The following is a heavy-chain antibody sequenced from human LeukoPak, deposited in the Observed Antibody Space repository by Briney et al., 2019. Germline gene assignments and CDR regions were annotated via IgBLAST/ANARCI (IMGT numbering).Heavy chain of an antibody. V-gene: IGHV3-48*03. D-gene: IGHD5-18*01. CDR1: GFTFSSYE. J-gene: IGHJ4*02. Sequence: PGGSLRLSCAASGFTFSSYEMNWVRQAPGKGLEWVSYISSSGSTIYYADSVKGRFTISRDNAKNSLYLQMNSLRAEDTAVYYCAKDGWYSYGYVDPFDYWGQGTLVTVSS. CDR2: ISSSGSTI. CDR3: AKDGWYSYGYVDPFDY.